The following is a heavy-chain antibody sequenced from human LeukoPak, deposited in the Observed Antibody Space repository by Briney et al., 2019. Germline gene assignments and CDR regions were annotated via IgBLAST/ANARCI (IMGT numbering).Heavy chain of an antibody. J-gene: IGHJ4*02. Sequence: GESLKISCKGSGYSFSTYWIGWVRQLPGNGLEWMGIIYPGDSDTRYNPSFQGQVTISADKSTSTAYLQWSSLKASDTAIYYCGRHARMGATQSNFDYWGQGTLVTVSS. V-gene: IGHV5-51*01. CDR3: GRHARMGATQSNFDY. CDR2: IYPGDSDT. CDR1: GYSFSTYW. D-gene: IGHD1-26*01.